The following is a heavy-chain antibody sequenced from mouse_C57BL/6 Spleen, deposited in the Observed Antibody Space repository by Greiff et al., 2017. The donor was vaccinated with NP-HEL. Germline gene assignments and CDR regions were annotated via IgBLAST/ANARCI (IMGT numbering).Heavy chain of an antibody. V-gene: IGHV1-81*01. CDR3: ARERDGYFDY. CDR1: GYTFTSYG. CDR2: IYPRSGNT. Sequence: VMLVESGAELARPGASVKLSCKASGYTFTSYGISWVKQRTGQGLEWIGEIYPRSGNTYYNEKFKGKATLTADKSSSTAYMELRSLTSEDSAVYFCARERDGYFDYWGQGTTLTVSS. J-gene: IGHJ2*01. D-gene: IGHD2-3*01.